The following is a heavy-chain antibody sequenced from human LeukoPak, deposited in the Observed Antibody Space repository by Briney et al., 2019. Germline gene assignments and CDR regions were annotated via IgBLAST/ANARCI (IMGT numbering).Heavy chain of an antibody. V-gene: IGHV1-8*01. CDR2: MNPNSGNT. J-gene: IGHJ4*02. Sequence: ASVKVSCKASGYTFTSYDINWVRQATGQGLEWMGYMNPNSGNTGYAQQFQGRVTMTRNTSISTAYMELSSLRSEDTAVYYWARVPRELLGCWGQGTLVTVSS. CDR3: ARVPRELLGC. D-gene: IGHD1-26*01. CDR1: GYTFTSYD.